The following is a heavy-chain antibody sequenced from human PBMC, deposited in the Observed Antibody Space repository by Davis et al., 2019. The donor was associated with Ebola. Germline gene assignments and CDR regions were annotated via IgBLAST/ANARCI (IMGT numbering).Heavy chain of an antibody. D-gene: IGHD6-19*01. CDR3: AGAGYSSGWNFGY. Sequence: MPSETLSLTCTVSGGSISSSSYYWSWIRQPPGKGLEWIGYIYYSGSTNYNPSLKSRVTISVDTSKNQLSLKLNSVTAADTAVYYCAGAGYSSGWNFGYWGQGALVTVSS. J-gene: IGHJ4*02. CDR1: GGSISSSSYY. CDR2: IYYSGST. V-gene: IGHV4-61*05.